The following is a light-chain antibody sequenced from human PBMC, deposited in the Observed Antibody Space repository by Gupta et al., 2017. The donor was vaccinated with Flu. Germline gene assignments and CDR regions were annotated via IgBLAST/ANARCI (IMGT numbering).Light chain of an antibody. CDR2: AAS. CDR1: QGISNY. Sequence: PSSLSVSVGDRVTITCRASQGISNYLAWYQQKPGKVPKLLIYAASNLPTGVPARFSGSGSGTDFTLTISSLEPEDVATYYCQKYSNGPLTFGQGTKVEIK. V-gene: IGKV1-27*01. CDR3: QKYSNGPLT. J-gene: IGKJ1*01.